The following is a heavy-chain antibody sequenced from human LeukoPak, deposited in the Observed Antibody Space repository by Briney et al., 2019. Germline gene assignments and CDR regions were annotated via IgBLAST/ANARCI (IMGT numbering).Heavy chain of an antibody. D-gene: IGHD5-18*01. J-gene: IGHJ4*02. Sequence: GGSLRLSCAASGFTFSVFWMFWVRQAPGQGLIWVSHISPDGRSTNYADSVKGRFTISRDNARNTLYLQLNSLTAEDTAVYYCAMGYKSAYSWDYWGQGTLVTVSS. V-gene: IGHV3-74*01. CDR1: GFTFSVFW. CDR3: AMGYKSAYSWDY. CDR2: ISPDGRST.